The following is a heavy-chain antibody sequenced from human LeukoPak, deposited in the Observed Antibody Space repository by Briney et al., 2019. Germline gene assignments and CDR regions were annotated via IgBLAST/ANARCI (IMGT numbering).Heavy chain of an antibody. Sequence: ASVTVSFKASGYTFTSYYMHWVRRAPGQGLEWMGWIDPNTGDSNYVQKFQGRVTMTRDTSISTAYMELSRLRSDDTAAYYCAKGLGYCSGGSCYPSYYFDNWGQGTLVTVSS. V-gene: IGHV1-2*02. CDR3: AKGLGYCSGGSCYPSYYFDN. J-gene: IGHJ4*02. CDR2: IDPNTGDS. CDR1: GYTFTSYY. D-gene: IGHD2-15*01.